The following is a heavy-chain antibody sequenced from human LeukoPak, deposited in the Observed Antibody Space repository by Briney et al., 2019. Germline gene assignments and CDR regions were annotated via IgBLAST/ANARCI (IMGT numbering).Heavy chain of an antibody. D-gene: IGHD4-17*01. CDR2: INTDGSTT. CDR3: ARDGDGDYVFDP. J-gene: IGHJ5*02. Sequence: GGSLRLPCAASGFTFSSYWMHWVRQVPGKGLVWVSRINTDGSTTTYADSVKGRFTISRDNAKNTLYLQTNSLRAEDTAVYYCARDGDGDYVFDPWGQGTLVTVSS. CDR1: GFTFSSYW. V-gene: IGHV3-74*01.